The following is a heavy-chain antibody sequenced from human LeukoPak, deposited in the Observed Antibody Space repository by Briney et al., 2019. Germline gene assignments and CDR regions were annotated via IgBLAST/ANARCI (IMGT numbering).Heavy chain of an antibody. V-gene: IGHV3-74*01. CDR2: INSDGSST. Sequence: GGSLRLSCAASGFTFSSYWMHWVRQAPGKGLVWVSRINSDGSSTSYADSVKGRFTISRDNAKNTLYLQMNSLRAEDTAVYYCAREPLLLWCGGYGMDVWGKGTTVTVSS. D-gene: IGHD3-10*01. CDR3: AREPLLLWCGGYGMDV. J-gene: IGHJ6*04. CDR1: GFTFSSYW.